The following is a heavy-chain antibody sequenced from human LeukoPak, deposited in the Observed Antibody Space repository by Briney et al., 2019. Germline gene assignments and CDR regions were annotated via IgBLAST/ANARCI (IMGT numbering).Heavy chain of an antibody. J-gene: IGHJ4*02. Sequence: PGGSLRLSCAASGFTFDDYGMSWVRQAPGKGLEWVSGINWNGGSTGYADSVKGRFTISRDNAKNSLYLQMNSLSAEDTALYYCARSMAMVRGFDYWGQGTLVAASS. CDR1: GFTFDDYG. D-gene: IGHD3-10*01. CDR2: INWNGGST. CDR3: ARSMAMVRGFDY. V-gene: IGHV3-20*04.